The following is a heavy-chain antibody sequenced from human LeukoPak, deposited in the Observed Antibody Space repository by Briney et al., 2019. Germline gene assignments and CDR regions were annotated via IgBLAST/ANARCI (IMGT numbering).Heavy chain of an antibody. CDR2: ISNSGGST. J-gene: IGHJ4*02. V-gene: IGHV3-23*01. D-gene: IGHD2-21*02. CDR1: GFTFSTYA. Sequence: GGSLRLSCAASGFTFSTYAMSWVRQAPGTGLEWVSAISNSGGSTYYADSVKGRFTISRDNSKNTLYLQMRSLRAEDTAVYYCAKSIVAVSATRVFGYWGQGTLVTVSS. CDR3: AKSIVAVSATRVFGY.